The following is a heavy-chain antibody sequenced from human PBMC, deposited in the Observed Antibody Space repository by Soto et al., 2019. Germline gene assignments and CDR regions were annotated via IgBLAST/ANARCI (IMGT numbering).Heavy chain of an antibody. V-gene: IGHV4-4*02. Sequence: SETLSLTCAVSGGSISDTNWWTWVRQTPGKGLEWIGEIYHSGSPTYSPSLKGRATISVDKSNNQFSLRLRYVTAADTAVYYCARDIPYCGGVCHDAFDIWGQGTMVTVS. CDR1: GGSISDTNW. D-gene: IGHD2-21*02. CDR2: IYHSGSP. CDR3: ARDIPYCGGVCHDAFDI. J-gene: IGHJ3*02.